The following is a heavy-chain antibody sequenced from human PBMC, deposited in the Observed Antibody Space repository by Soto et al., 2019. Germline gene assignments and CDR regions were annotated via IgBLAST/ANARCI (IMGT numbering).Heavy chain of an antibody. V-gene: IGHV1-69*01. CDR1: GGTFSSYA. Sequence: QVQLVQSGAEVKKPGSSVKVSCKASGGTFSSYAISWVRQDPGQGLEWMGGIIPIFGTANYAQKFQGRVTITADESTSTAYMELSSLRSEDTAVYYCARDPLHYYDSSGYYYPPHYWGQGTLVTVSS. CDR3: ARDPLHYYDSSGYYYPPHY. D-gene: IGHD3-22*01. J-gene: IGHJ4*02. CDR2: IIPIFGTA.